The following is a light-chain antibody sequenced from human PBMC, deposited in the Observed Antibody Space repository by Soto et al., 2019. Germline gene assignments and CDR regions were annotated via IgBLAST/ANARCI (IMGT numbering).Light chain of an antibody. CDR2: AVN. CDR3: SSYASGNIYV. J-gene: IGLJ1*01. CDR1: SSDVGPYKY. V-gene: IGLV2-8*01. Sequence: LTQPPSASGSPGQSVTISCTGTSSDVGPYKYVSWYQQHPGKAPKLIIYAVNQRPSGVPDRFSGSKSGNTASLTVSGLQAEDEADYYCSSYASGNIYVFGTGTKVTVL.